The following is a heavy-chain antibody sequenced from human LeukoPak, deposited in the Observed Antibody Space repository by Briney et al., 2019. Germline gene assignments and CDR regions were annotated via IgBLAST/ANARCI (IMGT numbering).Heavy chain of an antibody. CDR1: GGSISSSNW. CDR3: ARSPLVAPYYFDY. D-gene: IGHD3-10*01. CDR2: IYHSGST. V-gene: IGHV4-4*02. J-gene: IGHJ4*02. Sequence: SETLSLTCAVSGGSISSSNWWSWVRQPPGKGLEWIGEIYHSGSTNYNPSLKSQVTISVDKSKNQFSLKLSSVTAADTAVYYCARSPLVAPYYFDYWGQGTLVTVSS.